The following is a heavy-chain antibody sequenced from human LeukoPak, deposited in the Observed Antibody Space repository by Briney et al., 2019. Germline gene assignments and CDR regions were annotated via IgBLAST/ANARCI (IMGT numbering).Heavy chain of an antibody. CDR1: GGSISSSSYY. Sequence: PSETLSLTCTVSGGSISSSSYYWGWIRQPPGKGLEWIGSIYYSGSTYYNPSLKSRVTISVDTSKNQFSLKLSSVTAADTAVYYCAREPRIVGATLDWFDPWGQGTLVTVSS. V-gene: IGHV4-39*07. D-gene: IGHD1-26*01. CDR3: AREPRIVGATLDWFDP. CDR2: IYYSGST. J-gene: IGHJ5*02.